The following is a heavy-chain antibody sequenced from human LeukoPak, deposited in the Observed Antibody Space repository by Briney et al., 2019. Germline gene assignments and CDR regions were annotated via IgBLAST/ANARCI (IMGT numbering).Heavy chain of an antibody. CDR2: VDHTGST. D-gene: IGHD6-19*01. CDR1: DDSITMYY. CDR3: ARGRGSGWYWFDP. V-gene: IGHV4-59*12. J-gene: IGHJ5*02. Sequence: SETLSLTCSVSDDSITMYYWTWIRQPPGKGLEWIGYVDHTGSTNFNPSLNGRVSISRDTTKNLFSLKLSSVTAADTAVYYCARGRGSGWYWFDPWGQGTLVTVSS.